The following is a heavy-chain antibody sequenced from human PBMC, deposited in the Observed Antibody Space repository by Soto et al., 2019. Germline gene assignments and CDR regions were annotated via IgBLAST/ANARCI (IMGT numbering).Heavy chain of an antibody. D-gene: IGHD5-12*01. V-gene: IGHV3-49*03. CDR2: IRSKAYGGTT. CDR1: GFTFGDYA. J-gene: IGHJ3*02. Sequence: EVQLVESGGGLVQPGRSLRLSCTASGFTFGDYAMSWFRQAPGKGLEWVGFIRSKAYGGTTEYAASVKGRFTISRDDSKSIAYLQMNSLKTEDTAVYYSTRDPGRGWLREFDAFDIWGQGTMVTVSS. CDR3: TRDPGRGWLREFDAFDI.